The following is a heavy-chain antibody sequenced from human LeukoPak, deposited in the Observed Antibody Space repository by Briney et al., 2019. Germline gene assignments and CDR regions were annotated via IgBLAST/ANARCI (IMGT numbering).Heavy chain of an antibody. Sequence: PSETLSLTCTVSGGSIRNYYWSWIRQPPGKGLEWIGYIYYSGSTNYNPSLKSRVTISVDTSMNQFSLNLSSVTAADTAVYFCATVYDSGGYYFNYWGQGTLVTVSS. V-gene: IGHV4-59*08. CDR2: IYYSGST. D-gene: IGHD3-22*01. CDR3: ATVYDSGGYYFNY. J-gene: IGHJ4*02. CDR1: GGSIRNYY.